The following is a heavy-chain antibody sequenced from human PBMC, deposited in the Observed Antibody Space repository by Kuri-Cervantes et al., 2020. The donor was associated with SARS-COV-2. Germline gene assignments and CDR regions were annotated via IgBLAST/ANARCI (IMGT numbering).Heavy chain of an antibody. D-gene: IGHD1-7*01. CDR2: INPNSGGT. CDR1: GYTFTGYY. V-gene: IGHV1-2*02. J-gene: IGHJ4*02. CDR3: ARGILELLLDY. Sequence: ASVKVSCKASGYTFTGYYMHWVRQAPGQGLEWMGWINPNSGGTNYAQKFQGRVTMTWDTSISTAYMELSRLTSDDTGLYYCARGILELLLDYWGQGTLVTVSS.